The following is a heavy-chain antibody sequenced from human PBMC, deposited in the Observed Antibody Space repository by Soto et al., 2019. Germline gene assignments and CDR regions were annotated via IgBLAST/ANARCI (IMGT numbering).Heavy chain of an antibody. D-gene: IGHD3-10*01. CDR3: AKDTYGSGSYYLDY. CDR1: GFTFDDYA. V-gene: IGHV3-9*01. J-gene: IGHJ4*02. CDR2: ISWNSGSI. Sequence: GGSLRLSCAASGFTFDDYAMHWVRQAPGKGLEWVSGISWNSGSIGYADSVKGRFTISRDNAKNSLYLQMNSLRAEDTALYYCAKDTYGSGSYYLDYWGQGTLVTVSS.